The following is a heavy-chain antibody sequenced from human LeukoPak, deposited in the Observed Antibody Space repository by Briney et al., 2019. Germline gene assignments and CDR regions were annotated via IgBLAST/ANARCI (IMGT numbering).Heavy chain of an antibody. V-gene: IGHV1-2*02. J-gene: IGHJ4*02. CDR2: INPNSGAT. CDR3: ARGGSALGY. CDR1: AYSFTDFY. D-gene: IGHD3-10*01. Sequence: ASVKVSCKASAYSFTDFYLHWVRQAPGQGLEYMGWINPNSGATNYAQKFQGRVTITSDTSITTAYMELSRLRSDDTAVYYCARGGSALGYWGQGTLVTVSS.